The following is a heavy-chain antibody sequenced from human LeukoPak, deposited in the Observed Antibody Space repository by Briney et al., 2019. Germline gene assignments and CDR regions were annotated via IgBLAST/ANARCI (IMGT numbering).Heavy chain of an antibody. J-gene: IGHJ4*02. CDR1: GGFNTHYY. CDR2: FYHNGST. D-gene: IGHD3-22*01. V-gene: IGHV4-59*01. Sequence: SETLSLTCSVSGGFNTHYYWSWIRQPPGKGLEWIGCFYHNGSTNYNPFLKSRVTISVDTSKNHFSLKLSSVTAADTAVYYCARGQWLPVFDFWGQGTLVTVSS. CDR3: ARGQWLPVFDF.